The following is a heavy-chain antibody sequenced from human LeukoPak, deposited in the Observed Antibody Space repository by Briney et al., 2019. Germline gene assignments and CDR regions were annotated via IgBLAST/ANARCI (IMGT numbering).Heavy chain of an antibody. J-gene: IGHJ5*02. CDR3: GRSSRLSNWFDP. D-gene: IGHD6-25*01. Sequence: SETLSLTCTVSGYSISSGHYWGWIRQPPGKGLEWIGSIYRSGDTYYNPSLKSRVTISVDTSKNQFSLKLTSVTAADTALCYCGRSSRLSNWFDPWGQGTLVTVSS. CDR2: IYRSGDT. V-gene: IGHV4-38-2*02. CDR1: GYSISSGHY.